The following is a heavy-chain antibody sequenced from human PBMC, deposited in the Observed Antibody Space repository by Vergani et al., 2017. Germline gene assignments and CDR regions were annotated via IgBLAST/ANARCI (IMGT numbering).Heavy chain of an antibody. CDR3: ARDPKYYDSSGYYYDYFDY. D-gene: IGHD3-22*01. CDR1: GGTFSSYA. J-gene: IGHJ4*02. V-gene: IGHV1-69*04. CDR2: IIPILGIA. Sequence: QVQLVQSGAEVKKPGASVKVSCKASGGTFSSYAISWVRQAPGQGLEWMGRIIPILGIANYAQKFQGRVTITADKSTSTAYMELSSLRSEDTAVYYCARDPKYYDSSGYYYDYFDYWGQGTLVTVSS.